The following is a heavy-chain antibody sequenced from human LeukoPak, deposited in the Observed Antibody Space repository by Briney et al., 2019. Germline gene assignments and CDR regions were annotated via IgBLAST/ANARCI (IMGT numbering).Heavy chain of an antibody. J-gene: IGHJ6*02. CDR1: GYTFTSYG. Sequence: ASVTVSCKASGYTFTSYGISWVRQAPGQGLEWMGWISAYNGNTNYAQKLQGRVTMTTDTSTSTAYMELRSLRSDDTAVYYCARDAPPVPITGTTSGMDVWGQGTTVTVSS. CDR2: ISAYNGNT. V-gene: IGHV1-18*01. CDR3: ARDAPPVPITGTTSGMDV. D-gene: IGHD1-20*01.